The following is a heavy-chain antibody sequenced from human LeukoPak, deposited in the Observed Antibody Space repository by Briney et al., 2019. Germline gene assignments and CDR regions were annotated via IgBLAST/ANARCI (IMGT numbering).Heavy chain of an antibody. CDR1: GYTFTDYY. J-gene: IGHJ4*02. V-gene: IGHV1-2*02. D-gene: IGHD4-17*01. Sequence: ASVKVSCKTSGYTFTDYYMHWVRQAPGQGLEWMGWINPKSGATNYAQKFQGRVTMTRDTSISTAYLELTRLTSDDMAMYYCARVGTTDYWGQGTLVTVSS. CDR3: ARVGTTDY. CDR2: INPKSGAT.